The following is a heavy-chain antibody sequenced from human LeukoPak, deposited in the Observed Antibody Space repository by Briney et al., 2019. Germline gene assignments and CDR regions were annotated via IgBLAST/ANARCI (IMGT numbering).Heavy chain of an antibody. V-gene: IGHV3-21*01. J-gene: IGHJ4*02. Sequence: GGSLRLSCVVSGFTFKTYSMNWVRQAPGKGLEWVSSISSGGTYVDYADSVKGRFTIYRDNAKNSLYLQMNSLRAEDTAVFYCARDPGYSNSPYYLDYWGQGTLVTVFS. D-gene: IGHD5-12*01. CDR2: ISSGGTYV. CDR3: ARDPGYSNSPYYLDY. CDR1: GFTFKTYS.